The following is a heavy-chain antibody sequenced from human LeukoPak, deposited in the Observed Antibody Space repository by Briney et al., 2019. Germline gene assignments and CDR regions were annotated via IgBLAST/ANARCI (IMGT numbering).Heavy chain of an antibody. CDR2: VYYSGST. D-gene: IGHD6-13*01. CDR1: GGSISSRSYY. CDR3: ARVRAAAVPYYFDY. V-gene: IGHV4-39*07. Sequence: SETLSLTCTVSGGSISSRSYYWGWIRQPPGKGLEWIGSVYYSGSTYYNAPLKSRVTISVDTSKNQFSLKVRSVTAADTAVYYCARVRAAAVPYYFDYWGQGTLVTVSS. J-gene: IGHJ4*02.